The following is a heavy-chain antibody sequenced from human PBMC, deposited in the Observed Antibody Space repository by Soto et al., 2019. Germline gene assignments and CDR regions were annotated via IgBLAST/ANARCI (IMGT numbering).Heavy chain of an antibody. CDR3: ARAVKQWLVGGDYYYYYMDV. CDR2: ISSSATII. Sequence: QVQLVESGGGLVKPGGSLRLSCEASGFTLSDYYMTWIRQAPGKGLEWISYISSSATIIYYADSVKGRFTISRDNAKTSLYLQMNSLRADDTAVYYCARAVKQWLVGGDYYYYYMDVWGKGTTVIVSS. D-gene: IGHD6-19*01. CDR1: GFTLSDYY. J-gene: IGHJ6*03. V-gene: IGHV3-11*01.